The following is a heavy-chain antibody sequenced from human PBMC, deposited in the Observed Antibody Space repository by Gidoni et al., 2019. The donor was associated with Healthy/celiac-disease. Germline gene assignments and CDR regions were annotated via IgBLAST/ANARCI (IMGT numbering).Heavy chain of an antibody. V-gene: IGHV4-39*01. CDR1: GGSISSSSYY. J-gene: IGHJ2*01. CDR3: ASPEMATIRDWYFDL. Sequence: QLQLQESGPGLVKPSETLSLTCTVSGGSISSSSYYWGWIRQPPGKGLEWIGSIYYSGSTYYNPSLKSRVTISVDTSKNQFSLKLSSVTAADTAVYYCASPEMATIRDWYFDLWGRGTLVTVSS. D-gene: IGHD5-12*01. CDR2: IYYSGST.